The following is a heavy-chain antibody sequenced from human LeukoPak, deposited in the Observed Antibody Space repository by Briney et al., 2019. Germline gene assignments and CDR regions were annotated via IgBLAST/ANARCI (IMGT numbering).Heavy chain of an antibody. Sequence: GGSLRLSCAASGFIFSSFWMHWVRQVPGKGLVWVSHTNSDGSTTDYADSVRGRFTISRDNAKNTLYLQMNSLRVEDTAVYYCARDPVPITIFGVVIPFWGQGTLVTVSS. J-gene: IGHJ4*02. D-gene: IGHD3-3*01. CDR3: ARDPVPITIFGVVIPF. V-gene: IGHV3-74*01. CDR1: GFIFSSFW. CDR2: TNSDGSTT.